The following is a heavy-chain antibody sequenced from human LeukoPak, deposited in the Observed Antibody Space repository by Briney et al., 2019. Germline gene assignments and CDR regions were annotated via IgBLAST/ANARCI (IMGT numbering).Heavy chain of an antibody. CDR1: GFTFSSYW. V-gene: IGHV3-7*01. J-gene: IGHJ4*02. D-gene: IGHD2-15*01. CDR3: ASHQGYRHDY. Sequence: GGSLRLSCAVSGFTFSSYWLSWVRQAPGKGLEWVDNIKQDGSEKYYVDSVKGRFTISRDNAKNSLYLQMNSLRVEDTAVYYCASHQGYRHDYWGQGTLVTVSS. CDR2: IKQDGSEK.